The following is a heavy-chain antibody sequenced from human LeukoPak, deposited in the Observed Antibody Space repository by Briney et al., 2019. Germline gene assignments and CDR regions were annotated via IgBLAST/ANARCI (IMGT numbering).Heavy chain of an antibody. CDR3: ARDSAYGDYYY. J-gene: IGHJ4*02. D-gene: IGHD4-17*01. CDR2: ISGSGGST. Sequence: GGSPRLSCAASGFTFRSYAMSWVRQAPGKGLEWVSVISGSGGSTYYADSVKGRFTISRDNSKNTLYLQMNSLRAEDTAVYYCARDSAYGDYYYWGQGTLVTVSS. V-gene: IGHV3-23*01. CDR1: GFTFRSYA.